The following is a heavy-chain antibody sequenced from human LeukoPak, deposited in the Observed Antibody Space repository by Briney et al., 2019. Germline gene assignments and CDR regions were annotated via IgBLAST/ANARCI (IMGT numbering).Heavy chain of an antibody. V-gene: IGHV1-2*06. CDR2: IYPNSGDT. J-gene: IGHJ4*02. CDR1: GYTFTGYY. CDR3: ARDLGSDRDY. D-gene: IGHD3-16*02. Sequence: ASVKASCKASGYTFTGYYIHWVRQAPGQGLEWMGRIYPNSGDTDYAQKFQGRVTMTRDTSVSTAYMELSRVKSDDTAVYYCARDLGSDRDYWGQGALVTVSS.